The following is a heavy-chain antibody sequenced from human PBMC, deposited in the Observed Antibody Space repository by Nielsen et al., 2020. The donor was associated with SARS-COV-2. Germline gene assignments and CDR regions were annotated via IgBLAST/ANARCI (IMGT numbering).Heavy chain of an antibody. Sequence: GGSLRLSCAASGFTFSDYYMSWIRQAPGQGLEWVSYISSSSSYTNYADSVKGRFTISRDNAKNSLYLQMNSLRAEDTAVYYCASRYCSGGSCYPDAFDIWGQGTMVTVSS. CDR1: GFTFSDYY. D-gene: IGHD2-15*01. CDR2: ISSSSSYT. J-gene: IGHJ3*02. CDR3: ASRYCSGGSCYPDAFDI. V-gene: IGHV3-11*03.